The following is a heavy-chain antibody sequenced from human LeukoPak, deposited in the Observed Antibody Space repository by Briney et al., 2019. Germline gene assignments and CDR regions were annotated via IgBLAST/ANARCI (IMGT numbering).Heavy chain of an antibody. Sequence: QTGGSLRLSCVASGLPIADFAMHWVRQAPGKGLEWVSLISGDGVSIFYADSVKGRFSISRDNSKNSLYLEMNSLRTEDAAMYYCAKESGKFDYWGQGTLVAVSS. CDR2: ISGDGVSI. V-gene: IGHV3-43*02. CDR1: GLPIADFA. J-gene: IGHJ4*02. CDR3: AKESGKFDY.